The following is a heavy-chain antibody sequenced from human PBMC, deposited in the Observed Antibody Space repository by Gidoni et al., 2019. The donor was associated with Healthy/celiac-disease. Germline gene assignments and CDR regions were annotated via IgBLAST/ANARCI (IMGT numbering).Heavy chain of an antibody. Sequence: EVQLVESGGGLVQPGGSLKLACAASGLAFSGSAMHWVRQASGKGLEWVGRIRSKANSYATAYAASVKGRFTISRDDSKNTAYLQMNSLKTEDTAVYYCTSPRYSYGPFDYWGQGTLVTVSS. CDR2: IRSKANSYAT. CDR3: TSPRYSYGPFDY. D-gene: IGHD5-18*01. J-gene: IGHJ4*02. V-gene: IGHV3-73*01. CDR1: GLAFSGSA.